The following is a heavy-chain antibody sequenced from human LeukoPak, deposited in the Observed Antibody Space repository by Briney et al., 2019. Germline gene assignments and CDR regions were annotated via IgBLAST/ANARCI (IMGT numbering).Heavy chain of an antibody. CDR1: GFTFSDYY. D-gene: IGHD3-22*01. V-gene: IGHV3-11*01. Sequence: PGGSLRLSCAASGFTFSDYYMSWIRQAPGKGLEWVSYISSSGSTIYYADSVKGRFTISRDNAKNSLYLQMNSLRAEDTAVYYCARDLASSGYYVWYHYYGMDVWGQGTTVAVSS. CDR3: ARDLASSGYYVWYHYYGMDV. CDR2: ISSSGSTI. J-gene: IGHJ6*02.